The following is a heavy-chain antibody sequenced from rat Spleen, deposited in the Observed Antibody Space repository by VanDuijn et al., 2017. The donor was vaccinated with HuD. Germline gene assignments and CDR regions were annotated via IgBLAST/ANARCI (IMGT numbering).Heavy chain of an antibody. Sequence: EVQLVESGGGLVQPGRSLKLSCAASGFTFNNYGVAWVRQAPTKGLEWVATISSDGGRNFYRESVKGRFTIARDNAKSSLYLQMDSLRSGDTATYNCGRHGYNSDFDYWGQGAMVTVSS. CDR2: ISSDGGRN. V-gene: IGHV5-29*01. CDR3: GRHGYNSDFDY. CDR1: GFTFNNYG. D-gene: IGHD1-9*01. J-gene: IGHJ2*01.